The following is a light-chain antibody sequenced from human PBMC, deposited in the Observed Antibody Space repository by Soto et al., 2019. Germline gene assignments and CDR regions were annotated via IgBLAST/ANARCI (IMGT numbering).Light chain of an antibody. CDR1: RSNIGAGYD. V-gene: IGLV1-40*01. J-gene: IGLJ1*01. CDR2: GTN. Sequence: SVLTQPPSVSGAPGQRVTISCTGSRSNIGAGYDVHWYQQLPGTAPKLLIYGTNNRPSGVPDRFSGSKSGNTASLTISGLQAADEADYYCSLYTSENAYVFGTGTKLTVL. CDR3: SLYTSENAYV.